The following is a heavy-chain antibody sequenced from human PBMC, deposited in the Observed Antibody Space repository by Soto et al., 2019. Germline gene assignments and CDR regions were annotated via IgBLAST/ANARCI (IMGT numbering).Heavy chain of an antibody. Sequence: ASVKVSCKASGGTFSSYAISWVRQAPGQGLEWMGGIIPIFGTANYAQKFQGRVTITADESTSTAYMELSSLRSEDTAVYYCARVTLDYSSSSAFDYWGQGTLVTVSS. CDR1: GGTFSSYA. J-gene: IGHJ4*02. CDR2: IIPIFGTA. D-gene: IGHD6-6*01. V-gene: IGHV1-69*13. CDR3: ARVTLDYSSSSAFDY.